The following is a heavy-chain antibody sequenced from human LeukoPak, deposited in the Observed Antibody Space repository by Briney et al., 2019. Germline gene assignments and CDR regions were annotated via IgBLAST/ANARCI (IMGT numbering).Heavy chain of an antibody. J-gene: IGHJ5*02. CDR3: AKRGTTLYNWFDP. CDR1: GFTFSDYA. D-gene: IGHD1-1*01. Sequence: HPGGSLRLSCAASGFTFSDYAMSWVRQAPGKGLEWVSRIGGSGDSTYYADSVKGRFTTSRDNSKNTLYLQMNSLRAEDTAVYYCAKRGTTLYNWFDPWGKGTLVTVSS. V-gene: IGHV3-23*01. CDR2: IGGSGDST.